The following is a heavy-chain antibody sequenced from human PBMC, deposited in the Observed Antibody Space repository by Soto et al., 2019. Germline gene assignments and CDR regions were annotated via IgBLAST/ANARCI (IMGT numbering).Heavy chain of an antibody. CDR2: ISGSSNNT. CDR1: RFTFSNYA. J-gene: IGHJ4*02. D-gene: IGHD3-10*01. Sequence: EVQLLESGGGLVQPGGSLRLSCAASRFTFSNYAMNWVRQAPGKGLEWVSGISGSSNNTFYPDSVKGRFTSSRDNSKRTLFLKRNSLRAENTALYYCAKDSDTKRGPDYWGQGTLVTVSS. V-gene: IGHV3-23*01. CDR3: AKDSDTKRGPDY.